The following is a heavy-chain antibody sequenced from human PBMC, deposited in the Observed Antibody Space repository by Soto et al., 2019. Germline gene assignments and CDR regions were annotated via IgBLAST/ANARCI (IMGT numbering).Heavy chain of an antibody. CDR1: GFTLSSYW. V-gene: IGHV3-74*01. CDR2: INSDGSST. CDR3: AREACSGGSCFYFGPDY. D-gene: IGHD2-15*01. Sequence: GGSLRLSCAASGFTLSSYWMHWVRQAPGKGLVWVSRINSDGSSTSYADSVKGRFTISRDNAKNTLYLQMNSLRAEDTAVYYCAREACSGGSCFYFGPDYWCQGTLVTVS. J-gene: IGHJ4*02.